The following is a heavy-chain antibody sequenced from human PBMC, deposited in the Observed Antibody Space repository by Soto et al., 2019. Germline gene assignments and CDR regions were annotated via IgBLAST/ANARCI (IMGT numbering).Heavy chain of an antibody. V-gene: IGHV3-30*09. Sequence: QVQLVEAGGVVVQPGRSLRLACAASGFIFSDYAMHWVRQAPGKGLEWVAVISYGGDNKYYAESVRGRFAISRDNLKNPLDLQMNSLIPDDTAVYHCAKARHSTSWYGLEADLWGQGTLVTVSS. CDR3: AKARHSTSWYGLEADL. CDR2: ISYGGDNK. J-gene: IGHJ4*02. D-gene: IGHD6-13*01. CDR1: GFIFSDYA.